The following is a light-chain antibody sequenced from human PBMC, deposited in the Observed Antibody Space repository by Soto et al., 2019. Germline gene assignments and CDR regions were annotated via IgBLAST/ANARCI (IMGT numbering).Light chain of an antibody. CDR1: NSSIGAGFG. CDR3: QSYDSSLIGAV. Sequence: QSVLTQTPSVSGAPGQRVTLSCTGTNSSIGAGFGVHWYQHVPGTAPRLLIYDDNNRPSGVPDRFSGSRSGTSASLAISGLQSDDEADYYCQSYDSSLIGAVFGDGTKLTVL. J-gene: IGLJ3*02. CDR2: DDN. V-gene: IGLV1-40*01.